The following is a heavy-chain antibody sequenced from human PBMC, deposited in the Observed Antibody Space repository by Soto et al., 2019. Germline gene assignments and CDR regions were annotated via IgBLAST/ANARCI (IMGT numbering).Heavy chain of an antibody. CDR3: ARVNRHYSGSYYSGMDV. Sequence: SETLSLTCTVSGSSISSYYWSWIRQPPGKGLEWIWYIYYSGSPHYNPSLKSRVTISVDTSKNHFSLKLSSVTAADTAVYYRARVNRHYSGSYYSGMDVWGQGTTVTVSS. J-gene: IGHJ6*02. CDR1: GSSISSYY. D-gene: IGHD1-26*01. CDR2: IYYSGSP. V-gene: IGHV4-59*01.